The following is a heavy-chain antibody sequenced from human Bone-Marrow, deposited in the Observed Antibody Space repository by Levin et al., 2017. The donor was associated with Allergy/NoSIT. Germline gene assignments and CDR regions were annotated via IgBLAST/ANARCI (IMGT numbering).Heavy chain of an antibody. CDR1: GFTFSDFA. Sequence: GGSLRLSCAASGFTFSDFAMHWVRQAPGKGLECVAIISYDGDNKKYADSVTGRFTISRDNTKNMLYLQMNSLRTEDTAIYYCARDDKGTAWYVKGMDVWGQGTTVTVSS. V-gene: IGHV3-30-3*01. J-gene: IGHJ6*02. D-gene: IGHD6-19*01. CDR3: ARDDKGTAWYVKGMDV. CDR2: ISYDGDNK.